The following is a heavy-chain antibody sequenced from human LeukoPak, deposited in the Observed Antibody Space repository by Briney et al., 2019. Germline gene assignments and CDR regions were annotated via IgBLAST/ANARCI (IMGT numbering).Heavy chain of an antibody. CDR1: GGSISSGSYY. V-gene: IGHV4-61*02. CDR3: ARQQLLWFGRPNPKFDP. J-gene: IGHJ5*02. D-gene: IGHD3-10*01. CDR2: IYTSGST. Sequence: PSETLSLTCTVSGGSISSGSYYWSWIRQPAGKGLEWIGRIYTSGSTNYNPSLKSRVTISVDTSKNQFSLKLSSVTAADTAVYYCARQQLLWFGRPNPKFDPWGQGTLVTVSS.